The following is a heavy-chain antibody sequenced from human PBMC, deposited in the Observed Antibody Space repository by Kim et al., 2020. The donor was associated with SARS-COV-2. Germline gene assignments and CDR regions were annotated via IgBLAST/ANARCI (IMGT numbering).Heavy chain of an antibody. V-gene: IGHV4-39*01. CDR1: GGSISSSSYY. J-gene: IGHJ4*02. Sequence: SETLSLTCTVSGGSISSSSYYWGWIRQPPGKGLEWIGSIYYSGSTYYNPSLKSRVTISVDTSKNQFSLKLSSVTAADTAVYYCARHRMVRLGYFDYWGQGTLVTVSS. CDR2: IYYSGST. CDR3: ARHRMVRLGYFDY. D-gene: IGHD3-10*01.